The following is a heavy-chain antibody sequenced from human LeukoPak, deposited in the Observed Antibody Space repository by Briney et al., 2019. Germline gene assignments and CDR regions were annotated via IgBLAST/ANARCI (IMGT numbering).Heavy chain of an antibody. D-gene: IGHD3-10*01. V-gene: IGHV3-64D*06. J-gene: IGHJ3*02. CDR3: VKGLPTYYYGSGDAFDI. Sequence: GGSLRLSCSASGFTFSSYDMHWVRQAPGKGLEYVSAISSNGGSTYYADAVKGRFTISRDNSKNTLYLQMSGLRDEDTAVYYCVKGLPTYYYGSGDAFDIWGQGTMVTVSS. CDR1: GFTFSSYD. CDR2: ISSNGGST.